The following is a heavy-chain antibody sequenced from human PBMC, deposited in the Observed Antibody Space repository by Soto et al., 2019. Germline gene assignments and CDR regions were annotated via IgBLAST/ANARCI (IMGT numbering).Heavy chain of an antibody. CDR2: IYSTGTT. Sequence: EVQLVESGGGLIQPGGSLKLSCAASGFTVGNHYMSWVRQAPGKGLEWVSLIYSTGTTKYADSAKGRFTVSRDNAKNTLYLQMNSLRAEDTAVYYCAKDGRGSGSHYNSFGYWGQGTLVTVSS. V-gene: IGHV3-53*01. D-gene: IGHD3-10*01. CDR1: GFTVGNHY. J-gene: IGHJ4*02. CDR3: AKDGRGSGSHYNSFGY.